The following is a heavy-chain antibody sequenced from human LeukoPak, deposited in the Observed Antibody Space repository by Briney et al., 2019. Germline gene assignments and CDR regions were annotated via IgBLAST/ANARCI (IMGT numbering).Heavy chain of an antibody. CDR2: IFYTGST. Sequence: PSETLSLTCTVSGGSISSYSWSWIRQPPGKGLEWIGFIFYTGSTNYNPSLKSRVTISVDTSKNQFSLRLSSVTAADTAVYYCARVLCYYDSSADVGGRRFYFDYWGQGTLVTVSS. J-gene: IGHJ4*02. CDR3: ARVLCYYDSSADVGGRRFYFDY. V-gene: IGHV4-59*01. D-gene: IGHD3-22*01. CDR1: GGSISSYS.